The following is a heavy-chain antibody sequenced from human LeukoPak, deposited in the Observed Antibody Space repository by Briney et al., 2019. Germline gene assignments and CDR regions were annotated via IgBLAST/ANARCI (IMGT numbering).Heavy chain of an antibody. V-gene: IGHV1-69*01. J-gene: IGHJ4*02. CDR2: IIPIFGTA. CDR1: GGSFSRYA. CDR3: ASLIAVAGTGY. Sequence: SVQVSCKASGGSFSRYAISWVRQAPGQGLEWMGGIIPIFGTANYAQKFQGRVTITADESTSTAYMELSSLRSEDTAVYYCASLIAVAGTGYWGQGTLVTVSS. D-gene: IGHD6-19*01.